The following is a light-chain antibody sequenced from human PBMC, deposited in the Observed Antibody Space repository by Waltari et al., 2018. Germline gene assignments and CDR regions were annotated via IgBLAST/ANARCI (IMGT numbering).Light chain of an antibody. J-gene: IGLJ2*01. Sequence: QSALTQPASVSASPGQSITISCTGSSSDVGAYNYVSWYQHHPGKAPRLIIYDASKRPSGVSDRFSGSKAGFTASVTISGLQAEDEADYYCSSYTTDNTGVFGGGTKLTVL. V-gene: IGLV2-14*03. CDR3: SSYTTDNTGV. CDR1: SSDVGAYNY. CDR2: DAS.